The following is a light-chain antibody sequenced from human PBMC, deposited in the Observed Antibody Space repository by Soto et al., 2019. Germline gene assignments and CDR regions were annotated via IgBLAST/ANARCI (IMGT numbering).Light chain of an antibody. CDR2: DVS. Sequence: QSVLTQPASVSGSPGQSITISCTGTSSDVGGYNYVSWYQQHPGKAPKLMIYDVSNRPSGVSNRFSGSKSGNTASLTISGLQAEDEADYYCSSLAADYNNHYGFGTGTKVTVL. CDR1: SSDVGGYNY. CDR3: SSLAADYNNHYG. J-gene: IGLJ1*01. V-gene: IGLV2-14*01.